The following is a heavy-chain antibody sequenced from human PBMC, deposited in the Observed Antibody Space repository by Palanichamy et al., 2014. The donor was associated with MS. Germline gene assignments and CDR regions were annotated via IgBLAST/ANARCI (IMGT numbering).Heavy chain of an antibody. CDR2: IRYDGSNK. CDR3: AKDPPLGGSYHNFYFEY. Sequence: QVQLVEVWGRAWSSLGGPVRLSCAASGFSFSTCGMHWVRQAPGKGLEWVAFIRYDGSNKYYADSVKGRFTISRDNSRNTLYLQMNSLRAEDTAVYYCAKDPPLGGSYHNFYFEYWGQGNLVTVSS. V-gene: IGHV3-30*02. D-gene: IGHD1-26*01. CDR1: GFSFSTCG. J-gene: IGHJ4*02.